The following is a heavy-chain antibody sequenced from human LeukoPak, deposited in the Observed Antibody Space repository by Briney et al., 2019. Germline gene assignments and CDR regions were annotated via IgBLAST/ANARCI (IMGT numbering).Heavy chain of an antibody. CDR3: ARGLQNRSSGIRFDVFQI. V-gene: IGHV4-59*01. Sequence: SETLSLTCTVSGGSISSYYWSWIRQPPGKGLEWIGYIYSSGSTNYNPSLKSRVTISVETSKNQFSLKLSSVTAADTAVYYCARGLQNRSSGIRFDVFQIWGQGTMVIVSS. D-gene: IGHD6-6*01. CDR1: GGSISSYY. J-gene: IGHJ3*02. CDR2: IYSSGST.